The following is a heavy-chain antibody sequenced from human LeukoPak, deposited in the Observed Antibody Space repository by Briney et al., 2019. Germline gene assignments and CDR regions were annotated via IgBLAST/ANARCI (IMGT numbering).Heavy chain of an antibody. J-gene: IGHJ6*02. V-gene: IGHV3-9*01. D-gene: IGHD5-18*01. CDR1: GFTFDDYA. Sequence: GRSLRLSCAASGFTFDDYAMHWVRQAPGKGLEWVSGISWNSGSIGYADSVKGRFTISRDNAKNSLYLQMNSLRAEDTAVYYCAREDWIQLGGDYYYGMDVWGQGTTVTVSS. CDR2: ISWNSGSI. CDR3: AREDWIQLGGDYYYGMDV.